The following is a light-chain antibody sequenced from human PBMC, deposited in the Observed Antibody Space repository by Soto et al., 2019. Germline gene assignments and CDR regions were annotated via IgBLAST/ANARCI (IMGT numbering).Light chain of an antibody. J-gene: IGKJ1*01. CDR1: KSVSSY. CDR3: QQRGNWPPT. CDR2: DAS. Sequence: EIVLTQSPATLSLSPGERATLSCRASKSVSSYLAWYQQKPGQAPRLLIYDASNRATGIPARFSGSGSGTDFTLTISSLEPEDFAVYYCQQRGNWPPTFGQGTKVDIK. V-gene: IGKV3-11*01.